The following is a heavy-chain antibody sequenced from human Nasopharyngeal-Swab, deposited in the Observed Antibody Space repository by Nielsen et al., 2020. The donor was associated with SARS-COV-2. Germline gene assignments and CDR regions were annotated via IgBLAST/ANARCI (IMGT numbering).Heavy chain of an antibody. CDR1: GGTFSSYA. V-gene: IGHV1-69*13. CDR3: ARDPGYYDFWSGWDGMDV. CDR2: IIPIFGTA. Sequence: SVKVSRKASGGTFSSYAISWVRQAPGQGLEWMGGIIPIFGTANYAQKFQGRVTITADESTSTAYMELSSLRSEDTAVYYCARDPGYYDFWSGWDGMDVWGQGTTVTVSS. D-gene: IGHD3-3*01. J-gene: IGHJ6*02.